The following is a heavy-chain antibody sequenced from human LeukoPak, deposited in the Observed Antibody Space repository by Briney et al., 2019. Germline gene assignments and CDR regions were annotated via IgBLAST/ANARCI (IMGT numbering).Heavy chain of an antibody. J-gene: IGHJ4*02. Sequence: GGSLRLSCAASGFTFRSYWMHWVRQAPGKGLVWVSRINSDGSSTSYADSVKGRFTISRDNAKNTLHLQMNSLRAEDTAVYYCARDRFGELFGYWGQGTLVTVSS. CDR2: INSDGSST. CDR1: GFTFRSYW. D-gene: IGHD3-10*01. CDR3: ARDRFGELFGY. V-gene: IGHV3-74*01.